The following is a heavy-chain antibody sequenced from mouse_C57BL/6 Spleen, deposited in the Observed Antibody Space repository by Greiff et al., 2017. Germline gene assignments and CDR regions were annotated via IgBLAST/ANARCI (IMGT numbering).Heavy chain of an antibody. CDR2: IDPETGGT. Sequence: QVQLKESGAELVRPGASVTLSCKASGYTFTDYEMHWVKQTPVHGLEWIGAIDPETGGTAYNQKFKGKAILTADKSSSTAYMELRSLTSEDSAVYYCTRAGITTADYWGQGTTLTVSS. CDR1: GYTFTDYE. V-gene: IGHV1-15*01. D-gene: IGHD1-2*01. J-gene: IGHJ2*01. CDR3: TRAGITTADY.